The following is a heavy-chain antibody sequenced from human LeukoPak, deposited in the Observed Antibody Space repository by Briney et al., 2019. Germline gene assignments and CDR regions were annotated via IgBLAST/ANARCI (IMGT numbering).Heavy chain of an antibody. J-gene: IGHJ4*02. CDR2: ISSRTSDT. V-gene: IGHV3-11*06. CDR1: GFTFSDYY. D-gene: IGHD1-1*01. CDR3: TRVGSSGSVDY. Sequence: PGGSLRLSCAASGFTFSDYYMSWIRQAPGKGLEWVSYISSRTSDTNYVDSVKGRFTISRDDAKNSLYLQMNSLRAEDTAVYYCTRVGSSGSVDYWGQGTLVIVSS.